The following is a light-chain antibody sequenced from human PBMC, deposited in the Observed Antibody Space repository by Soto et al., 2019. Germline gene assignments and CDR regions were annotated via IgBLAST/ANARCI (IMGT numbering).Light chain of an antibody. J-gene: IGLJ2*01. V-gene: IGLV2-14*01. CDR1: RSNIGGYT. Sequence: QSVLTQPPSASGTPGQKVTISCSGGRSNIGGYTVNWYQHFPGKAPKLLIFEVSNRPSGVSTRFSGSKSGNMAFLTISGLQSEDEGLYHCSSYSSTTTLFGGGTKVTVL. CDR3: SSYSSTTTL. CDR2: EVS.